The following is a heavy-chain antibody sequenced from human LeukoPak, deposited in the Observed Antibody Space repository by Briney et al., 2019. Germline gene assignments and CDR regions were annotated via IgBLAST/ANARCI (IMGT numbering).Heavy chain of an antibody. CDR2: ISYDGSNK. CDR1: GFTFSSYA. V-gene: IGHV3-30*04. CDR3: ARDHFSVATFRLVLFWFDP. Sequence: GGSLRLSCAASGFTFSSYAMHWVRQAPGKGLEWVAVISYDGSNKYYADSVKGRFTISRDNSKNTLYLQMNSLRAEDTAVYYCARDHFSVATFRLVLFWFDPWGQGTLVTVSS. J-gene: IGHJ5*02. D-gene: IGHD5-12*01.